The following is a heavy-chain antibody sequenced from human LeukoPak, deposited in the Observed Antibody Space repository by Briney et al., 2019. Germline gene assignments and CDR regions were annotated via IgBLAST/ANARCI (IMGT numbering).Heavy chain of an antibody. D-gene: IGHD1-7*01. CDR1: GFPFSSYE. CDR3: ARFGGNWNYDY. CDR2: ISSSGSTI. J-gene: IGHJ4*02. Sequence: GGSLRLSYAASGFPFSSYEMNWVRPAPGKGLEWVSYISSSGSTIYYSDSVKGRFTISRDNAKNSLYLQMNSLRAEDTAVYYCARFGGNWNYDYWGQGTLVTVSS. V-gene: IGHV3-48*03.